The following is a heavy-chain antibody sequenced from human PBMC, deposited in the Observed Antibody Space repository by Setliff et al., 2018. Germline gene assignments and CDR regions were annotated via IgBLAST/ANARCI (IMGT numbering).Heavy chain of an antibody. CDR3: ARDPASSGYDTYYYYYYGMDV. CDR2: INAGNGNT. CDR1: GYTFTSYA. V-gene: IGHV1-3*01. Sequence: ASVKVSCKASGYTFTSYAMHWVRQAPGQRLEWMGWINAGNGNTKYSQKFQGRVTITRDTSASTAYMELSSLRSGDTAVYYCARDPASSGYDTYYYYYYGMDVWGQGTTVTVS. J-gene: IGHJ6*02. D-gene: IGHD5-12*01.